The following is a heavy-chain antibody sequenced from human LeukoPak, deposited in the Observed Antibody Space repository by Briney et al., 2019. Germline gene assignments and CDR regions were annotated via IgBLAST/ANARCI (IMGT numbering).Heavy chain of an antibody. J-gene: IGHJ2*01. CDR1: GYTFTDSY. V-gene: IGHV1-2*02. Sequence: GASVKVSCKASGYTFTDSYMHWVRQAPGQGLEWMGWINPNTGGTNYEQKFQGRVTMTRDTSVSTVYMDLYGLRSDDTAVYYCARPGGDIEILVGEGWYYDLWGRGTLVTVSS. CDR3: ARPGGDIEILVGEGWYYDL. D-gene: IGHD3-16*01. CDR2: INPNTGGT.